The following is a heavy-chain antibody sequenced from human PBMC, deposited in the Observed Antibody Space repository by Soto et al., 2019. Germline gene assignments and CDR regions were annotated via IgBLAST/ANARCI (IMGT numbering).Heavy chain of an antibody. CDR2: ISGSSGNT. D-gene: IGHD2-15*01. V-gene: IGHV3-23*01. CDR3: AKYRGYCSGGSCSSEGYLDY. Sequence: PGGSLRLSCVGSGFGFNSYGMSWVRQAPGKGLEWVSGISGSSGNTYYADSVKGRFTISRDNSKNTLYLQMNSLRAGDTAVYYCAKYRGYCSGGSCSSEGYLDYWGQGAVVTVSS. J-gene: IGHJ4*02. CDR1: GFGFNSYG.